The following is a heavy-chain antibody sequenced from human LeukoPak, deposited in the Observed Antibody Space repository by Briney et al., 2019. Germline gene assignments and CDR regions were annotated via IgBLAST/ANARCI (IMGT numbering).Heavy chain of an antibody. CDR2: ISNDGSRK. V-gene: IGHV3-30*04. J-gene: IGHJ4*02. Sequence: GGSLRLSCEASGFTFSGYALHWVRQAPGKGLEWVAIISNDGSRKYYAHSVEGRFTISRDNSKNTLYLQMDSLRAEDTAVYYCARDRAWNYFDYWGQGTLVTVSS. CDR1: GFTFSGYA. CDR3: ARDRAWNYFDY. D-gene: IGHD3-3*01.